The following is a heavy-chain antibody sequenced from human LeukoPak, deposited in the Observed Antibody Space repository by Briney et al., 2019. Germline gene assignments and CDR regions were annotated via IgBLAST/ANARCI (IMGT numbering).Heavy chain of an antibody. J-gene: IGHJ3*02. CDR2: INPNSGGT. CDR3: ARGHDYGDGVGAFDI. CDR1: GYTLTELS. Sequence: ASVKVSCKVSGYTLTELSMHWVRQAPGQGLEWMGWINPNSGGTNYAQKFQGWVTMTRDTSISTAYMELSRLRSDDTAVYYCARGHDYGDGVGAFDIWGQGTMVTVSS. V-gene: IGHV1-2*04. D-gene: IGHD4-17*01.